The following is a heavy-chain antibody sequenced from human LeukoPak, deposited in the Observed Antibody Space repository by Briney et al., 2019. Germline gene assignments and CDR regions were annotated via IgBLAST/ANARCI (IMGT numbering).Heavy chain of an antibody. V-gene: IGHV1-18*01. CDR1: GYTFTSYG. CDR3: ARVEWWLRGGNWFDP. J-gene: IGHJ5*02. D-gene: IGHD5-12*01. Sequence: ASVKVSCKASGYTFTSYGISWVRQAPGQGLEWMVWISAYNGNTNYAQKLQGRVTMTTDTSTSTAYMELRSLRSDDTAVYYRARVEWWLRGGNWFDPWGQGTLVTVSS. CDR2: ISAYNGNT.